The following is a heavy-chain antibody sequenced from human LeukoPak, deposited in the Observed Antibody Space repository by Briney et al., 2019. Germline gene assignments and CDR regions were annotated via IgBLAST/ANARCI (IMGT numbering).Heavy chain of an antibody. CDR1: GDSVSSTHW. CDR2: IYRSGST. D-gene: IGHD6-19*01. J-gene: IGHJ4*02. Sequence: GTLSLTCTVSGDSVSSTHWWSWVRQPPGKGLEWIGEIYRSGSTNDNPSLKSRVTVSVDQSKNQFSLKLTSVTAADTAAYYCARRQWGAVGFDYWGQGTLVTVSS. V-gene: IGHV4-4*02. CDR3: ARRQWGAVGFDY.